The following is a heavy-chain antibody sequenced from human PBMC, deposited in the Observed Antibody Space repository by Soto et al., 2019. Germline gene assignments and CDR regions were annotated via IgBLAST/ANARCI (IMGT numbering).Heavy chain of an antibody. CDR3: ARLGRQLLEFDY. Sequence: KTSETLSLTCAVSGYSISSGYYWGWIRQPPGKGLEWIGSFYHSGSTCYNPSLKGRVTISVDTSKNQLSLKLSSVTAADTAVYYCARLGRQLLEFDYWGQGTLVTVSS. V-gene: IGHV4-38-2*01. J-gene: IGHJ4*02. CDR1: GYSISSGYY. CDR2: FYHSGST. D-gene: IGHD1-26*01.